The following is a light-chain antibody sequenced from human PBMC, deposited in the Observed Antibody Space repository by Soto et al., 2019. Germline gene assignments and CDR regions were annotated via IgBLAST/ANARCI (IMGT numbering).Light chain of an antibody. V-gene: IGLV2-14*01. CDR2: EVT. CDR1: SSDIGAYYF. Sequence: QSALTQPASVSGSPGQSITISCTGSSSDIGAYYFVSWYQHHPGEAPKLLLYEVTTRPSGVSSRFSGSKSGNTASLTISGLQADDEATYYCSSYTTTNTPYVFGTGTKLTDL. CDR3: SSYTTTNTPYV. J-gene: IGLJ1*01.